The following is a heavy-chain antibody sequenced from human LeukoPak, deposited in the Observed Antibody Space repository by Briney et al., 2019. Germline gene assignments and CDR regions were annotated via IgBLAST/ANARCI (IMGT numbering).Heavy chain of an antibody. CDR3: ASSDGLPPRSDSSYDVFDY. CDR2: IYHSGRT. V-gene: IGHV4-4*02. Sequence: PSETLSLTCAVSGGSIISGNWWSWVRQPPGKGLEWIGEIYHSGRTNYNPFLKSRVTISLDKSKNHFSLNLSSVTAADTALYYCASSDGLPPRSDSSYDVFDYWGQGTLVTVSS. CDR1: GGSIISGNW. J-gene: IGHJ4*02. D-gene: IGHD5-12*01.